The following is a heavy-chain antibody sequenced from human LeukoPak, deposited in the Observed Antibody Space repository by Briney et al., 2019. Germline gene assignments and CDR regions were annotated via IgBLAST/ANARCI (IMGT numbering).Heavy chain of an antibody. V-gene: IGHV4-34*01. CDR2: INHSGST. CDR1: GGSFSGYY. Sequence: SETLSLTCAVYGGSFSGYYWSWIRQPPGKGLEWIGEINHSGSTNYNPSLKSRVTISVDTSKNQFSLKLSSVTAADTAVYYCARGETYNNSSGYYRCYFDYWGQGTLVTVSS. CDR3: ARGETYNNSSGYYRCYFDY. D-gene: IGHD3-22*01. J-gene: IGHJ4*02.